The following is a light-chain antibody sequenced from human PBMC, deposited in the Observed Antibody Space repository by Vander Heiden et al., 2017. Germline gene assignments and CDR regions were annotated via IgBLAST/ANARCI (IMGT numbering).Light chain of an antibody. CDR3: QSYDSSLRV. V-gene: IGLV1-40*01. J-gene: IGLJ1*01. Sequence: QSVLTQPPSVSGAPGQRVTISCTGSSSNIGAGYDVHWYQQLPGTAPKLLIYGNINRPSGVPDRFSGSKSGTSASLAITGLQAEDEADYYCQSYDSSLRVFGTGTKVTGL. CDR2: GNI. CDR1: SSNIGAGYD.